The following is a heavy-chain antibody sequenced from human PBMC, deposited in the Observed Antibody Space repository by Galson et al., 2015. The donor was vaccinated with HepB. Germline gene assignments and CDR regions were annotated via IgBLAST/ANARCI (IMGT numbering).Heavy chain of an antibody. CDR3: VRNPALAGGNSRAVYFDN. CDR2: ISLDGSSP. J-gene: IGHJ4*02. D-gene: IGHD4-23*01. Sequence: SLRLSCAASGFSFSSYWMHWVRQAPGKGLVWVSRISLDGSSPDYADFVKGRFTISRDNAKNTLYLQMNSLRTDDTAVYYCVRNPALAGGNSRAVYFDNWGQGTLVTVSS. CDR1: GFSFSSYW. V-gene: IGHV3-74*01.